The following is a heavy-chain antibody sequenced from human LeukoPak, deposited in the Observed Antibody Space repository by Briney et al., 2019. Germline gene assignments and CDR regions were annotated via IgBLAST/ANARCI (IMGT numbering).Heavy chain of an antibody. CDR1: GFTFSSYA. D-gene: IGHD2-2*01. CDR2: INDSGGST. V-gene: IGHV3-23*01. CDR3: AKGCSSTTCVGYYYMDV. Sequence: GGSLGLSCAASGFTFSSYAMTWVRQAPGKGLEWVSSINDSGGSTYYADSVKGQFTISRDNSKNALYLQMSSLRAEDTAVYYCAKGCSSTTCVGYYYMDVWGKGTTVTVSS. J-gene: IGHJ6*03.